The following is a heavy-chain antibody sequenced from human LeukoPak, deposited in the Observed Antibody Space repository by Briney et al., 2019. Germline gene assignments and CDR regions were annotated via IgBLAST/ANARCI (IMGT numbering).Heavy chain of an antibody. CDR3: ARGSSPHSDDYGDYVGWFDP. V-gene: IGHV4-34*01. CDR1: GGSFSGYY. J-gene: IGHJ5*02. Sequence: TSETLSLTCAVYGGSFSGYYWSWIRQPPGKGLEWIGEINHSGGTNYNPSLKSRVTISVDTSKNQFSLKLSSVTAADTAVYYCARGSSPHSDDYGDYVGWFDPWGQGTLVTVSS. CDR2: INHSGGT. D-gene: IGHD4-17*01.